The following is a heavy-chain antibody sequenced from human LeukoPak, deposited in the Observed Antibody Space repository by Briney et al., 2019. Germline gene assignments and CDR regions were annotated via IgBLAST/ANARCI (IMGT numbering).Heavy chain of an antibody. Sequence: GGSLSLSCAASGFTFSNYWMSWVRQAPGKGLGWVANIKEDGSEKYYVDSVKGRFTISRDNARNSLYLQMNSLRAEDTAVYYCASGRQLGYWGQGTLVTVSS. D-gene: IGHD6-13*01. CDR1: GFTFSNYW. CDR3: ASGRQLGY. J-gene: IGHJ4*02. CDR2: IKEDGSEK. V-gene: IGHV3-7*01.